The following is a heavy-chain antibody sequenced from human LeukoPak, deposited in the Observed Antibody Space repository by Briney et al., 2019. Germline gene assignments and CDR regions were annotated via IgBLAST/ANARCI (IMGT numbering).Heavy chain of an antibody. V-gene: IGHV4-39*07. D-gene: IGHD1-14*01. Sequence: PSETLSLTCTVSDGSDINSSYYWGWIRQPPGKGLEWIASIYYSGTTYYNPSLKSRATISLETSKRQFSLKLRSVTAADTAIFYCARTVGISSGGIAFDIWGQGTMVTVSS. J-gene: IGHJ3*02. CDR2: IYYSGTT. CDR1: DGSDINSSYY. CDR3: ARTVGISSGGIAFDI.